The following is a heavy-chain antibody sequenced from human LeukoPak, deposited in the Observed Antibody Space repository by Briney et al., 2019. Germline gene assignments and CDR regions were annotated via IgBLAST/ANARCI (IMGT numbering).Heavy chain of an antibody. D-gene: IGHD3-3*01. CDR2: ISSSSSTI. J-gene: IGHJ5*02. CDR1: GFTFSSYS. CDR3: ATKSDSWSGGFDP. Sequence: GGSLRLSCAASGFTFSSYSMNWVRQAPGKGLEWVSYISSSSSTIYYADSVKGQFTISRDNAKNSLYLQMNSLRAEDTAVYYCATKSDSWSGGFDPWGQGTLVTVSS. V-gene: IGHV3-48*01.